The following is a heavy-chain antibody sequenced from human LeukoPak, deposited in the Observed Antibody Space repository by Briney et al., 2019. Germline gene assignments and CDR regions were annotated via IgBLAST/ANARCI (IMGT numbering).Heavy chain of an antibody. CDR3: ARDRHIVATIVGGGEFDY. CDR1: GGTFSSYA. V-gene: IGHV1-69*05. D-gene: IGHD5-12*01. CDR2: IIPIFGTA. Sequence: ASVKVSCKASGGTFSSYAISWVRQAPGQGLEWMGRIIPIFGTANYAQKFQGRVTITTDESTGTAYMELSSLRSEDTAVYYCARDRHIVATIVGGGEFDYWGQGTLVTVSS. J-gene: IGHJ4*02.